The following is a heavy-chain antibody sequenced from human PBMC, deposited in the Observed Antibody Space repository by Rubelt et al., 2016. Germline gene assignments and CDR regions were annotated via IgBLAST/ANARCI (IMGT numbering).Heavy chain of an antibody. V-gene: IGHV2-5*02. CDR1: GFSLSTSGVG. CDR2: IYWDDDK. CDR3: ARMIAAAGRTNYGMDV. Sequence: TLTLTCTFSGFSLSTSGVGVGWIRQPPGKALEWLALIYWDDDKRYSPSLKSRLTITKDTSKNQVVLTMTKMDPVDTATYYCARMIAAAGRTNYGMDVWGQGTTVTVSS. J-gene: IGHJ6*02. D-gene: IGHD6-13*01.